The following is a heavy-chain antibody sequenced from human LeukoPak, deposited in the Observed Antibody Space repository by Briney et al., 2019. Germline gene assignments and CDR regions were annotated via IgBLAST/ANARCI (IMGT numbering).Heavy chain of an antibody. CDR2: IYYSGST. CDR1: GGSISSYY. Sequence: PSETLSLTCTVSGGSISSYYWSWIRQPPGKGLEWIGYIYYSGSTNHNPSLKSRVTISVDTSKNQFSLKLSSVTAADTAVYYCARADDSSGYGGFDYWGQGTLVTVSS. CDR3: ARADDSSGYGGFDY. J-gene: IGHJ4*02. V-gene: IGHV4-59*01. D-gene: IGHD3-22*01.